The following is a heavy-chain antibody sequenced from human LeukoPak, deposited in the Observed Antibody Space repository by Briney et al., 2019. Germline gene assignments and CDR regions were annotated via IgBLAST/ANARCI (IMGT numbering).Heavy chain of an antibody. V-gene: IGHV3-30*02. Sequence: GGSLRLSCAASAFTFSSYGMHWVRQAPGKGLEWVAFIRYDGSNKYYADSVKGRFTISRDNSKNTLSLQMNSLRAGDTAVYYCAKDTQQWLSDAFDIWGQGTMVTVSS. CDR3: AKDTQQWLSDAFDI. CDR2: IRYDGSNK. D-gene: IGHD6-19*01. CDR1: AFTFSSYG. J-gene: IGHJ3*02.